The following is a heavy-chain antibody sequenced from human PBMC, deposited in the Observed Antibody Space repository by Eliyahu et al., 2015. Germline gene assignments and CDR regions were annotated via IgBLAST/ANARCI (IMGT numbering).Heavy chain of an antibody. CDR2: IYHSGST. Sequence: QVQLQESGPGLVKPSGTLSXTCAXSGGXISXSNWWSWVRQPPGKGLEWIGEIYHSGSTNYNPSLKSRVTISVDKSKNQFSLKLSSVTAADTAVYYCASSGPLWFREAYFDYWGQGTLVTVSS. J-gene: IGHJ4*02. V-gene: IGHV4-4*02. CDR3: ASSGPLWFREAYFDY. CDR1: GGXISXSNW. D-gene: IGHD3-10*01.